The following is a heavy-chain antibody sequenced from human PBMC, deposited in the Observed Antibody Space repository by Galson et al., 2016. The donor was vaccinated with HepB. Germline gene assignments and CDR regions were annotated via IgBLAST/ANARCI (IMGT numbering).Heavy chain of an antibody. Sequence: SLRLSCAASGFSFSKYTMNWVRQAPGKGLEWVSSISTSSSYISYADSLKGRFTISRDNAKNSLYLQMTSLRAEETAVYYCARRDYYYYGMDVWGQGTTVFVSS. CDR3: ARRDYYYYGMDV. CDR2: ISTSSSYI. J-gene: IGHJ6*02. CDR1: GFSFSKYT. V-gene: IGHV3-21*06.